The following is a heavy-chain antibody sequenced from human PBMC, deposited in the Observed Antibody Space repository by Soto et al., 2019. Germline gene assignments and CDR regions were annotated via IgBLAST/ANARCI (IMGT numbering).Heavy chain of an antibody. CDR2: TSSYNTDT. CDR3: ARGHRVIIDAMNV. CDR1: GYRSETYA. V-gene: IGHV1-18*01. D-gene: IGHD2-2*01. Sequence: ASVRVSCKSSGYRSETYAMNWVRQAPGQGLEWMGWTSSYNTDTFYADKFQDRGSMTTDTSTGTAYMELRSLSSDDTAVYYCARGHRVIIDAMNVWGRGTAGT. J-gene: IGHJ6*02.